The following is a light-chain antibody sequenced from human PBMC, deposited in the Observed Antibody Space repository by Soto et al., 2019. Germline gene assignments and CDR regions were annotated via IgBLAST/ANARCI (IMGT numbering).Light chain of an antibody. Sequence: DIQMTQSPSTLSASVGDRVTITCRASQTISSWLAWYQQKPGKATKLLIYAASNFQSGVPSRFSGSGSGTHFTLTISSLQPDDFATYYCQQYNSYSQTFGQGTKVDIK. CDR2: AAS. CDR1: QTISSW. CDR3: QQYNSYSQT. V-gene: IGKV1-5*01. J-gene: IGKJ1*01.